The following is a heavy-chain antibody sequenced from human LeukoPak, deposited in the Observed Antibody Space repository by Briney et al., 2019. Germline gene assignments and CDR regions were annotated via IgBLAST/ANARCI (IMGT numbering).Heavy chain of an antibody. V-gene: IGHV3-23*01. D-gene: IGHD2-15*01. CDR1: GFTFSSYA. CDR2: ISGSGGST. Sequence: PGGSLRLSCAASGFTFSSYAMSWVRQAPGKGLEWVSAISGSGGSTYHADSVKGRFTISRDNSKNTLYLQMNSLRAEDTALYYCAKDPSFYCTGGSCHSKYYFDDWGQGTLVTVSS. CDR3: AKDPSFYCTGGSCHSKYYFDD. J-gene: IGHJ4*02.